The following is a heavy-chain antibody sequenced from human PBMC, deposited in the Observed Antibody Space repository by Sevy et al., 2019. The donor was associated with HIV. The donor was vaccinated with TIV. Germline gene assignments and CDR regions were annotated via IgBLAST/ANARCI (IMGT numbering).Heavy chain of an antibody. CDR2: ISYDGSNK. CDR1: GFTFNIYE. Sequence: GGSLRLSCVASGFTFNIYEMNWVRQAPGQGLEWVAVISYDGSNKYYADSVKGRFTISRDNSKNTLYLQMNSLRAEDTAVYYCAREGIMITFGGVIVIQGWFDPWGQGTLVTVSS. D-gene: IGHD3-16*02. J-gene: IGHJ5*02. V-gene: IGHV3-30*04. CDR3: AREGIMITFGGVIVIQGWFDP.